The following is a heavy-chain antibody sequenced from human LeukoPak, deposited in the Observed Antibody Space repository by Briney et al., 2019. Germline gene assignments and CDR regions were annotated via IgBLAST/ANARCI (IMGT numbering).Heavy chain of an antibody. J-gene: IGHJ5*02. CDR3: ARDASLFDP. CDR2: IYYSGST. CDR1: VGSISSYY. D-gene: IGHD3-16*01. Sequence: SETLSLTCTVSVGSISSYYWSWIRQPPGKGLEWIGYIYYSGSTNYNPSLKSRVTISVDTSKNQFSLKLSSVTAADTAVYYCARDASLFDPWGQGTLVTLSS. V-gene: IGHV4-59*01.